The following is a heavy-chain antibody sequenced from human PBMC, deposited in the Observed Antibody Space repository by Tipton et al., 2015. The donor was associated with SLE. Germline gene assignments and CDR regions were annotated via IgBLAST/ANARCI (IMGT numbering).Heavy chain of an antibody. Sequence: TLSLTCVVSGGSINSNNWWSWVRQSPGKGLEWIGEIYHSGSTNYNPSLKSRVTISVDRSKNQFSLKLSTVTAADTAGYFCARADIAVAGTFDHWGQGTLVTVSS. J-gene: IGHJ4*02. CDR3: ARADIAVAGTFDH. V-gene: IGHV4-4*01. CDR2: IYHSGST. D-gene: IGHD6-19*01. CDR1: GGSINSNNW.